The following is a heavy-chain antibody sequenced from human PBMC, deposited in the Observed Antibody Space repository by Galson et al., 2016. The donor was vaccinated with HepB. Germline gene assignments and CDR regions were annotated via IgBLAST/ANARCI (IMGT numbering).Heavy chain of an antibody. CDR2: IKDDGSEK. D-gene: IGHD5/OR15-5a*01. J-gene: IGHJ4*02. CDR1: GFTFSSYW. Sequence: SLRLSCAVSGFTFSSYWMSWVRQAPGKGLEWVANIKDDGSEKYYVDSVKGRFTISRDNAKNSLYLQMNSLRAEDTAVYYCARFVRGSSVNDDYWGQGTLVTVSS. V-gene: IGHV3-7*01. CDR3: ARFVRGSSVNDDY.